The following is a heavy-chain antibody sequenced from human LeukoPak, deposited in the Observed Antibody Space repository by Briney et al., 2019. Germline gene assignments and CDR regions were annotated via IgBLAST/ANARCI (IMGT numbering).Heavy chain of an antibody. CDR1: GYTFTSYG. V-gene: IGHV1-18*01. J-gene: IGHJ6*02. Sequence: ASVKVSCKASGYTFTSYGISWVRQAPRQGLEWMGWISAYNGNTNYAQKLQGRVTMTTDTSTSTAYMELRSLRSDDTAVYYCARDRYDFWSGYPSYYYYGMDVWGQGTTVTVSS. D-gene: IGHD3-3*01. CDR2: ISAYNGNT. CDR3: ARDRYDFWSGYPSYYYYGMDV.